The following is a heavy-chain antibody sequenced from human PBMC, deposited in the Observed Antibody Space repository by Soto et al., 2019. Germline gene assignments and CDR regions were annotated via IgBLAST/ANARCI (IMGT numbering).Heavy chain of an antibody. CDR3: AKLLGGGYSGYDYDYYYYMDV. J-gene: IGHJ6*03. CDR1: GFTFSSYA. Sequence: PGGSLRLSCAASGFTFSSYAMSWIRQAPGKGLEWVSAISGSGGSTYYADSVKGRFTISRDNSKNTLYLQMNSLRAEDTAVYYCAKLLGGGYSGYDYDYYYYMDVWGKGTTVTVSS. CDR2: ISGSGGST. D-gene: IGHD5-12*01. V-gene: IGHV3-23*01.